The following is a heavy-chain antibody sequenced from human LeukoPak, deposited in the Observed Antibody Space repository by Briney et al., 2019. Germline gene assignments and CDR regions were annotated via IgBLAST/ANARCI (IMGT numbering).Heavy chain of an antibody. J-gene: IGHJ4*02. Sequence: GEPLRISCKGSGYTFTSYWITWVRQMPGKGLEWMGRIDPSDSYTNYSPSFQGHVTISAGKSISTAYLQWSSLKASDTAMYYCARGYSGYDAVDYWGQGTLVTVSS. D-gene: IGHD5-12*01. CDR3: ARGYSGYDAVDY. V-gene: IGHV5-10-1*01. CDR2: IDPSDSYT. CDR1: GYTFTSYW.